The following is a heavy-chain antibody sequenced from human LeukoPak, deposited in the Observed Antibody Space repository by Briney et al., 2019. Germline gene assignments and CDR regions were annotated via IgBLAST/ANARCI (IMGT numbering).Heavy chain of an antibody. V-gene: IGHV1-46*01. CDR1: GYSFTSYY. CDR3: ARAHSNYGRFDY. Sequence: ASVKVSCHASGYSFTSYYMHWMRQAPGQGLEWMGIINPSGGSTSYAQKFQGRVTMTRDMSTSTVYMELSSLRSEDTAVYYCARAHSNYGRFDYWGQGALVTVSS. D-gene: IGHD4-11*01. J-gene: IGHJ4*02. CDR2: INPSGGST.